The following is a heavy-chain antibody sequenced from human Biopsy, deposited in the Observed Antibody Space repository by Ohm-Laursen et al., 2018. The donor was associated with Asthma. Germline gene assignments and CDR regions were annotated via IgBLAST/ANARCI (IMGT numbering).Heavy chain of an antibody. J-gene: IGHJ5*02. CDR1: GGYLTGHY. Sequence: SDTLSLTCTVYGGYLTGHYWNWIRQPPGKGLERIGEIDQSGYTNNNPSLKRRVPISADTSKNQFHLNLSSVTAADTAVYFCARAAITGIRGWFDPWGQGTQVTVSS. CDR3: ARAAITGIRGWFDP. V-gene: IGHV4-34*01. D-gene: IGHD1-20*01. CDR2: IDQSGYT.